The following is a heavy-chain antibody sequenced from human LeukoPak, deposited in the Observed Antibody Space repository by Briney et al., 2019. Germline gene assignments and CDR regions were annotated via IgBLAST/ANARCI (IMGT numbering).Heavy chain of an antibody. J-gene: IGHJ4*02. Sequence: GGSLRLSCAASGFTFSSYAMSWVRQAPGKGLECVSAISGSGGSTYYADSVKGRFTISRDNSKNTLYLQMNSLRAEDTAVYYCAKRGLYDSSGYYEYYFDYWGQGTLVTVSS. CDR2: ISGSGGST. CDR1: GFTFSSYA. V-gene: IGHV3-23*01. D-gene: IGHD3-22*01. CDR3: AKRGLYDSSGYYEYYFDY.